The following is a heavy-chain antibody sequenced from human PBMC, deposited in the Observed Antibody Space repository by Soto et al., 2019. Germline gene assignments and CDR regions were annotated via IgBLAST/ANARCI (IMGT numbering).Heavy chain of an antibody. D-gene: IGHD2-15*01. CDR3: AKDYLSCSGGSCYSFSPGSPWFDP. Sequence: ASVKVSCKASGYSFTSWTIHWVRQAPGKSLESMGWIDAGNGITKYSQKFQDRVTITRDNSKNTLYLQMNSLRAEDTAVYYCAKDYLSCSGGSCYSFSPGSPWFDPWGQGTLVTVSS. J-gene: IGHJ5*02. CDR1: GYSFTSWT. V-gene: IGHV1-3*01. CDR2: IDAGNGIT.